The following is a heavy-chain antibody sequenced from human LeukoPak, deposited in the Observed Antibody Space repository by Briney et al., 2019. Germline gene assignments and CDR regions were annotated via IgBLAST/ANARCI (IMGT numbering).Heavy chain of an antibody. Sequence: SETLSLTCAVSGYSISSGYYWGWIRQPPGKGLEWIGSIYHSGSTYYNPSLKSRVTISVDTSKNQFSLKLSSVTAADTAVYYCARVGYCGGGSCYSWFDPWGQGTLVTVSS. J-gene: IGHJ5*02. V-gene: IGHV4-38-2*01. D-gene: IGHD2-15*01. CDR2: IYHSGST. CDR1: GYSISSGYY. CDR3: ARVGYCGGGSCYSWFDP.